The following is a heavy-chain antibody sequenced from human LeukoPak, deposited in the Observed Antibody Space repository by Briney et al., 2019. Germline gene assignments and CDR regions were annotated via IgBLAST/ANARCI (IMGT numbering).Heavy chain of an antibody. D-gene: IGHD1-26*01. CDR3: ARAQGSYYHVDF. Sequence: ASVKVSCKASGYTFTSYDINWVRQATGQGLEWMGWMNPNSGNTGYAQKFQGRVTMTRNTSISTAYMELSSLRSDDTAVFYCARAQGSYYHVDFWGQGTLVTVSS. J-gene: IGHJ4*02. V-gene: IGHV1-8*01. CDR2: MNPNSGNT. CDR1: GYTFTSYD.